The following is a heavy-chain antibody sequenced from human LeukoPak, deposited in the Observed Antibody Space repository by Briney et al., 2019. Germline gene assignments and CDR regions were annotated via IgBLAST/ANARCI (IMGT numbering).Heavy chain of an antibody. Sequence: SETLSLTCTVSGGAISGYYWSWIRQPPGKGLEWIGYIYYSGSTNYNPSLKSRVTISVDTSKNQFSLKLSSVTAADTAVYYCARAGSMWELPNYFDYWGQGTLVTVSS. CDR2: IYYSGST. J-gene: IGHJ4*02. V-gene: IGHV4-59*01. CDR1: GGAISGYY. CDR3: ARAGSMWELPNYFDY. D-gene: IGHD1-26*01.